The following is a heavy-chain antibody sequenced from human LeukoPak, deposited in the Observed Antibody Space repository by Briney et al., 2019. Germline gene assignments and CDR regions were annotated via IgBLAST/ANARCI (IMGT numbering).Heavy chain of an antibody. CDR3: ARVRGYYDSSGYYYYYGMDV. J-gene: IGHJ6*02. CDR2: ISSSSSTV. Sequence: GGSLRLSCAASGFTFSSDTMNWVRQAPGKGLEWVSYISSSSSTVYYADSVKGRFTISRDNAKNSLYLQMNSLRDEDTAVYYCARVRGYYDSSGYYYYYGMDVWGQGTTVTVSS. CDR1: GFTFSSDT. V-gene: IGHV3-48*02. D-gene: IGHD3-22*01.